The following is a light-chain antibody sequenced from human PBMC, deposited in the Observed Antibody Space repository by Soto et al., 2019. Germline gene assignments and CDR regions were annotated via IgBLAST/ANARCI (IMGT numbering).Light chain of an antibody. CDR2: GNS. Sequence: QSVLTQPPSVAGAPGQRVTISCTGSSSNIGADYAVHWYQQLPGTAPKLLIYGNSNRPSGVPDRFSGSKSGTSASLAITGLQAEDEAEYYCQSYDTSLSAYVFGTGTKVTVL. V-gene: IGLV1-40*01. J-gene: IGLJ1*01. CDR1: SSNIGADYA. CDR3: QSYDTSLSAYV.